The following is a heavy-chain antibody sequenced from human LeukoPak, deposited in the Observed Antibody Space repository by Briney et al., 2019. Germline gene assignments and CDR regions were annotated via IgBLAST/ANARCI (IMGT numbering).Heavy chain of an antibody. V-gene: IGHV3-48*01. CDR2: ISSSSSTI. CDR3: ARDPSNTYYDYVWGSSDAFDI. Sequence: GGSLRLSCAASGFTFSSYSMNWVRQAPGKGLEWVSYISSSSSTIYYADSVKGRFTISRDNAKNSLYLQMNSLRAEDTAVYYCARDPSNTYYDYVWGSSDAFDIWGQGIMVTVSS. J-gene: IGHJ3*02. CDR1: GFTFSSYS. D-gene: IGHD3-16*01.